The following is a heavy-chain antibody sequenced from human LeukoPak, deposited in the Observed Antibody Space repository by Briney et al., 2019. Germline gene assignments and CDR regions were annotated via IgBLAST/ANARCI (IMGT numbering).Heavy chain of an antibody. V-gene: IGHV1-18*04. CDR1: GYTFTTYG. J-gene: IGHJ4*02. CDR2: ISAYNGNT. Sequence: GASVKVSCKASGYTFTTYGISWVRQAPGQGLEWMGWISAYNGNTTYAQKLQGRVTMTSDTTTSTAYMELRSLSSHDTAVYYCARQRGSGSYYNCDYWGQGTLVTVSS. D-gene: IGHD3-10*01. CDR3: ARQRGSGSYYNCDY.